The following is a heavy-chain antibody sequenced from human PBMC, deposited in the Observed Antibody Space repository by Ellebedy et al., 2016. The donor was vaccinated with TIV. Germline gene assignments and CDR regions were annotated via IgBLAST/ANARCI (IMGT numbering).Heavy chain of an antibody. CDR3: ARDLGYSYGHYGMDV. CDR1: GFTFSSYG. V-gene: IGHV3-33*01. D-gene: IGHD5-18*01. CDR2: IWYDGSNK. J-gene: IGHJ6*02. Sequence: PGGSLRLSCAASGFTFSSYGMHWVRQAPGKGLEWVAVIWYDGSNKYYADSVKGRFTISRDNSKNTLSLQMNSLRAEDTAVYYCARDLGYSYGHYGMDVWGQGTTVTVSS.